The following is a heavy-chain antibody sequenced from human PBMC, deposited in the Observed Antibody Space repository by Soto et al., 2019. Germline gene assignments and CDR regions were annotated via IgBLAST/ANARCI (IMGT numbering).Heavy chain of an antibody. CDR1: GFSFSNYW. J-gene: IGHJ4*02. Sequence: ELQLVESVGGFVQPGGSLRLSCVVSGFSFSNYWMSWVRQAPGKGLEWVANIKQDGSETYYVDSVKGRFTISRDNAENSQYLQMTSLRGDDTAVYYCARGWATTAGTGDNWGQGTLVIVSS. D-gene: IGHD6-19*01. V-gene: IGHV3-7*01. CDR2: IKQDGSET. CDR3: ARGWATTAGTGDN.